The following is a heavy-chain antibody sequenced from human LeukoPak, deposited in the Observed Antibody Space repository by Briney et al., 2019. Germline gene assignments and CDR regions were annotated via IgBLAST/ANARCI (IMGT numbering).Heavy chain of an antibody. CDR2: ISGSGGST. Sequence: GGSLRLSCAASGFTFSSYAMSWLRQAPGKGLEWVSAISGSGGSTYYADSVKGRFTISRDNYKNTLYLQMNSLRAEATAVYYYAKDGIAALPGDYWGQGTLVTVSS. CDR1: GFTFSSYA. V-gene: IGHV3-23*01. D-gene: IGHD6-13*01. J-gene: IGHJ4*02. CDR3: AKDGIAALPGDY.